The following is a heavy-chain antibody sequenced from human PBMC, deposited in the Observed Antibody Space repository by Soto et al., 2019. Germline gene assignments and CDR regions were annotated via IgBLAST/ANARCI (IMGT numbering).Heavy chain of an antibody. CDR3: ARPNIAARPYYYYGMDV. V-gene: IGHV3-23*01. Sequence: GGSLRLSCAASGFTFSSYAMSWVRQAPGNGLEWVSAISGSGGSTYYADSVKGRFTISRDNSKNTLYLQMNSLRAEDTAVYYCARPNIAARPYYYYGMDVWGQGTTVTVSS. D-gene: IGHD6-6*01. J-gene: IGHJ6*02. CDR2: ISGSGGST. CDR1: GFTFSSYA.